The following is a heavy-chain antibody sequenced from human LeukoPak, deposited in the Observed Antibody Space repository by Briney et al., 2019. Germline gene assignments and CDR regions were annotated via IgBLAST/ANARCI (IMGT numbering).Heavy chain of an antibody. V-gene: IGHV3-30*04. Sequence: GGSLRLPCAASGFTLISYAMHWVRQAPGKGLEWVAVISFDGSNQYYTDSVKGRFTISRDNSKNTVDLQMNSVRVEDTALYYCARGPYSSSWYDFCGQRTLVTVSS. J-gene: IGHJ4*02. CDR3: ARGPYSSSWYDF. D-gene: IGHD6-13*01. CDR1: GFTLISYA. CDR2: ISFDGSNQ.